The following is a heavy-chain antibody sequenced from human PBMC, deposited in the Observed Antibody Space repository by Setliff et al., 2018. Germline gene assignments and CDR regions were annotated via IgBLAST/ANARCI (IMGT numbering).Heavy chain of an antibody. CDR2: LYHGST. CDR3: AGGRRYDYGWDFDY. V-gene: IGHV4-38-2*02. D-gene: IGHD4-17*01. J-gene: IGHJ4*02. Sequence: ETLSLTCNVSGYSISSGFSWGWIRQSPGRGLECIGTLYHGSTYYNPSLKGRATISVDTSKNQFSPKLTSVTAADTAVYYCAGGRRYDYGWDFDYWGQGTLVTVSS. CDR1: GYSISSGFS.